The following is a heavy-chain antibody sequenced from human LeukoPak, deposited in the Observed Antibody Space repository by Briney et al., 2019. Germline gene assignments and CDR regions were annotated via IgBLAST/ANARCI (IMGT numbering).Heavy chain of an antibody. J-gene: IGHJ5*02. Sequence: GGSLRLSCAASGFTFDDYAMPWVRQAPGKGLEWVSGISWNSGSIGYADSVKGRLTISRDNAKNSLYLQMNSLRAEDTALYYCARQVVPAAIGIWFDPWGQGTLVTVSS. V-gene: IGHV3-9*01. D-gene: IGHD2-2*01. CDR2: ISWNSGSI. CDR1: GFTFDDYA. CDR3: ARQVVPAAIGIWFDP.